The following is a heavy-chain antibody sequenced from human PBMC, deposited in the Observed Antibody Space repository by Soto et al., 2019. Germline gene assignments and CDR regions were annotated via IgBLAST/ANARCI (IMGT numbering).Heavy chain of an antibody. V-gene: IGHV1-69*01. CDR2: IIPIFGTA. Sequence: QVQLVQSGAEVKKPGSSVKVSCNASGGTFSSYAISWVRQAPGQGLEWMGGIIPIFGTANYAQKFQGRVTITADESTSTAYMELSSLRSEDTAVYYCARSLLAAMGHAFDIWGQGTMVTVSS. D-gene: IGHD5-18*01. J-gene: IGHJ3*02. CDR1: GGTFSSYA. CDR3: ARSLLAAMGHAFDI.